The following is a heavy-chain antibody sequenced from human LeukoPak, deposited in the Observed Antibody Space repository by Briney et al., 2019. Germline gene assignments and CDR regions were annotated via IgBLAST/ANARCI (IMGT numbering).Heavy chain of an antibody. J-gene: IGHJ6*04. CDR3: AKGGYCSSTSCYDDYYYGMDV. Sequence: GGSLRLSCAASGFTFSSYAMSWVRQAPGKGLEWVSAISGSGGSTYYADSVKGRSTISRDNSRNTLYLQMNSLRAEDTAVYYCAKGGYCSSTSCYDDYYYGMDVWGKGTTVTVSS. CDR1: GFTFSSYA. CDR2: ISGSGGST. D-gene: IGHD2-2*01. V-gene: IGHV3-23*01.